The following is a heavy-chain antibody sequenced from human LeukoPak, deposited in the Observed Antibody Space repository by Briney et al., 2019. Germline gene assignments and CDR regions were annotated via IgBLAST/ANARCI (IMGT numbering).Heavy chain of an antibody. J-gene: IGHJ3*02. CDR3: ARNAFDI. V-gene: IGHV3-66*01. CDR2: IYSGGST. CDR1: GFTFTTHW. Sequence: GGSLRLSCGASGFTFTTHWIHWVRQAPGKGLEWVSVIYSGGSTYYADSVKGRFAISRDNAKKSVYLQMNSLSAEDTAVYHCARNAFDIWGQGTMVTVSS.